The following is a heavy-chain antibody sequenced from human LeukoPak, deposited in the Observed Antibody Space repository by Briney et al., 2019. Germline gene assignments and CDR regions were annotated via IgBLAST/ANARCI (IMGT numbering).Heavy chain of an antibody. J-gene: IGHJ6*03. D-gene: IGHD5-24*01. CDR3: ARDTDGYTSGYYYYMDV. CDR2: IYYSGST. Sequence: PPETLSLTCTVSGGSISSYYWSWIRQPPGKGLEWIGYIYYSGSTNYNPSLKSRVTISVDTSKNQFSLKLSSVTAADTAVYYCARDTDGYTSGYYYYMDVWGKGTTVTVSS. V-gene: IGHV4-59*12. CDR1: GGSISSYY.